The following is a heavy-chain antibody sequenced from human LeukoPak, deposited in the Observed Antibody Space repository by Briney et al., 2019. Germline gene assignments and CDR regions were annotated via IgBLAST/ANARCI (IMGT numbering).Heavy chain of an antibody. V-gene: IGHV4-34*01. J-gene: IGHJ4*02. CDR1: GGSFSGYY. D-gene: IGHD3-10*01. CDR2: INHSGRT. Sequence: SETLSLTCAVYGGSFSGYYWNWIRQPPGKGLEWIGEINHSGRTNYNPSLKSRVTMSVDTSKKQFSLKLSSVTAADTAVYYCARGVDYYGVWGQGTLVTVSS. CDR3: ARGVDYYGV.